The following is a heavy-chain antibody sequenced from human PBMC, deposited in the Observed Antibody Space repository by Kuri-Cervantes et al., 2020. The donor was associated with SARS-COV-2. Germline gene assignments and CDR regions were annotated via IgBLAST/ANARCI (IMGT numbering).Heavy chain of an antibody. Sequence: ASVKVSCKASGYTFTSYYMHWVRQAPGQGLEWMGIINPSGGSTSYAQKFQGRVTMTRDTSTSTVYMELSSLRSEDTAVYYCARKGAAAGTSYYMDVWGKGTTVTVSS. J-gene: IGHJ6*03. D-gene: IGHD6-13*01. CDR2: INPSGGST. CDR3: ARKGAAAGTSYYMDV. V-gene: IGHV1-46*01. CDR1: GYTFTSYY.